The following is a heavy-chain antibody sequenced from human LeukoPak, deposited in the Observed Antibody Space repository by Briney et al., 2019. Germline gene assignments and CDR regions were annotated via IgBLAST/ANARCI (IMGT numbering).Heavy chain of an antibody. D-gene: IGHD3-3*01. V-gene: IGHV4-34*01. J-gene: IGHJ5*02. CDR2: INHSGST. CDR1: GGSFSGYY. Sequence: SETLSLTCAVYGGSFSGYYWSWIRQPPGKGLEWIGEINHSGSTNYNPSLKSRVTISVDTSKNQFSLKLSSVTAADTAVYYCARVQVFGGYNWFDPWGQGTLVTVSS. CDR3: ARVQVFGGYNWFDP.